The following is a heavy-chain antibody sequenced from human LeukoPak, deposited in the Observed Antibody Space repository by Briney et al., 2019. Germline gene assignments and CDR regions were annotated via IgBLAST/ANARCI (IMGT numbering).Heavy chain of an antibody. Sequence: ASVKVSCKASGYTFTGYYMHWVRQAPGQGLEWMGWINPNSGGTNYAQKFQGRVTMTRDTSISTAYVELSRLRSDDTAVYYCASNYDFWSGYQSRPYYYGMDVWGQGTTVTVSS. CDR1: GYTFTGYY. CDR3: ASNYDFWSGYQSRPYYYGMDV. J-gene: IGHJ6*02. CDR2: INPNSGGT. V-gene: IGHV1-2*02. D-gene: IGHD3-3*01.